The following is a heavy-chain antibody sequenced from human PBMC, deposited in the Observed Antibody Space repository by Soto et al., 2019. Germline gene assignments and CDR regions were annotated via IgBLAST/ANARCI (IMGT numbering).Heavy chain of an antibody. CDR1: GYTLTTYG. CDR2: ISAYNGNT. CDR3: ARDYYDNSGSTSSGWAL. Sequence: QVQLVQSGAEVKKPGASVRVSCTASGYTLTTYGITWVRQAPGQGLEWMGWISAYNGNTNYAEKLQGRVTMTTDTSTSTANMELRSLRSDDTAVYYCARDYYDNSGSTSSGWALWGQGTTVTVSS. D-gene: IGHD3-22*01. J-gene: IGHJ6*02. V-gene: IGHV1-18*04.